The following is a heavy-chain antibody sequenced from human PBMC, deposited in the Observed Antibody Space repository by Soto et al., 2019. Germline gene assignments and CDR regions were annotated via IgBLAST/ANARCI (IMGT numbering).Heavy chain of an antibody. J-gene: IGHJ6*02. V-gene: IGHV1-18*04. CDR3: ARDPPLYCSSTSCYTSYYYGMDV. CDR1: GYTFTSYG. CDR2: ISAYNGNT. Sequence: QVQLVQSGAEVKKPGASVKVSCKASGYTFTSYGISWVRQAPGQGLEWMGWISAYNGNTNYAQKLQGRVTMTTDTSTSTAYMELRSLRSDDTAVYYCARDPPLYCSSTSCYTSYYYGMDVWGQGTTVTVS. D-gene: IGHD2-2*02.